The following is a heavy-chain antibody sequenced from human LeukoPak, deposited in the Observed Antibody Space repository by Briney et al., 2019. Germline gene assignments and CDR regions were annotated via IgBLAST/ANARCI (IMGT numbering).Heavy chain of an antibody. CDR3: TRRSSAAGPPYFDY. J-gene: IGHJ4*02. Sequence: GGSLRLSCAASGFTFSSAWMNWARQAPGKGREWVGRVKSATAGGTTAYAAPLKGTFTISRDDSENTPYLQMTSLTTEDPAVYYCTRRSSAAGPPYFDYWGQGTLATASS. CDR1: GFTFSSAW. CDR2: VKSATAGGTT. D-gene: IGHD6-13*01. V-gene: IGHV3-15*07.